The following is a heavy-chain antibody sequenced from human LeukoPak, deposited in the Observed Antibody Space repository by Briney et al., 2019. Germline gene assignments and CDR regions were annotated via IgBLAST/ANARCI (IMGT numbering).Heavy chain of an antibody. Sequence: PGGSLRLSCAASGFTFASYAMTWVRQAPGKGLEWFSAISGSGGSTYYADSVKGRFTISRDNYKNTLYLQMNSLSAEDTAVYFCARAGYNSGWYEYWGQGTLVTVSS. D-gene: IGHD6-19*01. V-gene: IGHV3-23*01. J-gene: IGHJ4*02. CDR2: ISGSGGST. CDR1: GFTFASYA. CDR3: ARAGYNSGWYEY.